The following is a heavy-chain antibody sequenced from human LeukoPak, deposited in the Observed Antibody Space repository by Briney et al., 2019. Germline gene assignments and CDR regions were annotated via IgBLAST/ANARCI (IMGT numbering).Heavy chain of an antibody. CDR3: ARVTGYMIEDYFDY. CDR1: GDSISSSSYY. CDR2: IYYSGST. Sequence: PSETLSLTCTVSGDSISSSSYYWGWIRQPPGKGLEWIGYIYYSGSTNYNPSLKSRVTISVDTSKNQFSLRLSSVTAADTAVYYCARVTGYMIEDYFDYWGQGTLVTVSS. J-gene: IGHJ4*02. V-gene: IGHV4-61*05. D-gene: IGHD3-22*01.